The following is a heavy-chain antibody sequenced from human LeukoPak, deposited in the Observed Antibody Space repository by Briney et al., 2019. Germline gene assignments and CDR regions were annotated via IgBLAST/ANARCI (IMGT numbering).Heavy chain of an antibody. CDR2: INPDSGGT. J-gene: IGHJ5*02. CDR3: ARADRLHGGPYLIGP. CDR1: GYSFTDYY. Sequence: ASVKVSCKTSGYSFTDYYMHWVRQAPGQGLEWMGWINPDSGGTSSAQKFQGRVTMTRDTSITTVYMEVRWLTSDDTAIYYCARADRLHGGPYLIGPWGLGTLVTVSS. V-gene: IGHV1-2*02. D-gene: IGHD2-21*01.